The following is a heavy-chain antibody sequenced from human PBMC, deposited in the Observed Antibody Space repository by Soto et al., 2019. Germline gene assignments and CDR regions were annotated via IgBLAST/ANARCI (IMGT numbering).Heavy chain of an antibody. D-gene: IGHD1-20*01. CDR2: IYYSGST. CDR3: ARRYGYSFDY. Sequence: PSETLSLTCTVSGGSISSYYWSWIRQPPGKGLEWIGYIYYSGSTIYNPSLKNRVTISVDTSKNQFSLKLSSVTAADTAVYYCARRYGYSFDYWGQGTLVTVS. CDR1: GGSISSYY. J-gene: IGHJ4*02. V-gene: IGHV4-59*08.